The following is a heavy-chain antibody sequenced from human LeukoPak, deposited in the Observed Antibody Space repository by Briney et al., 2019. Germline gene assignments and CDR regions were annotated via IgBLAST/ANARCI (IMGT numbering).Heavy chain of an antibody. D-gene: IGHD5-12*01. J-gene: IGHJ4*02. V-gene: IGHV3-48*01. CDR3: AKDLYSAYDYGCFDY. CDR2: INHNAEMI. Sequence: PGGSLRLSCEGSGFPFGSYVMSWVRQAPGKGLEWIAYINHNAEMIFYPDFVKGRFTISRDNPKKSLYLQMNSLRAEDTAVYYCAKDLYSAYDYGCFDYWGQGTLLTVSS. CDR1: GFPFGSYV.